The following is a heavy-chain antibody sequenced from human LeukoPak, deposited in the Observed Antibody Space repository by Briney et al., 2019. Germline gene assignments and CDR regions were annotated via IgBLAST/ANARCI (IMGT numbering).Heavy chain of an antibody. J-gene: IGHJ4*02. CDR1: GGSITNSPYH. V-gene: IGHV4-39*07. Sequence: PSETLSLTCTVSGGSITNSPYHWAWIRQPPGRGPEWIGTISHSGDTQYNPSLTSRVTISLDTSKNQFSLSLNSVTAADTAVFYCARSMVTTDRNFDHWGQGTLVTVSS. D-gene: IGHD2-21*02. CDR2: ISHSGDT. CDR3: ARSMVTTDRNFDH.